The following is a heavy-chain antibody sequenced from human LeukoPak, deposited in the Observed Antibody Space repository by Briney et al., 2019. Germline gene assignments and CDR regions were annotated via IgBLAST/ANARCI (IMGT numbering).Heavy chain of an antibody. CDR2: ISSSSSYI. CDR3: ARDSTVTSSYYYYYYYMDV. CDR1: GFTFSSYS. V-gene: IGHV3-21*01. D-gene: IGHD4-17*01. J-gene: IGHJ6*03. Sequence: PGGSLRLSCAASGFTFSSYSMNWVRQAPGKGVEWVSSISSSSSYIYYADSVKGRFTISRDNAKNSLYLQMNSLRAEDTTVYYCARDSTVTSSYYYYYYYMDVWGKGTTVTVSS.